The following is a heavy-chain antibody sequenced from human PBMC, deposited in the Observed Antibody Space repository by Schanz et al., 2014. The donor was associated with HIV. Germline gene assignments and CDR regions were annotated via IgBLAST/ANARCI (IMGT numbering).Heavy chain of an antibody. CDR2: VGYGGDNT. CDR3: AKSLPIETATITYFDY. V-gene: IGHV3-23*01. Sequence: EVQLLESGGGLVQPGGSLRLSCAASGFTFSSYAMSWVRLAPGKGLEWVSTVGYGGDNTYYADSVEGRFTISRDNSKNTLYLHMNNLRAEDTAVYYCAKSLPIETATITYFDYWGQGTLVTVSS. J-gene: IGHJ4*02. CDR1: GFTFSSYA. D-gene: IGHD1-20*01.